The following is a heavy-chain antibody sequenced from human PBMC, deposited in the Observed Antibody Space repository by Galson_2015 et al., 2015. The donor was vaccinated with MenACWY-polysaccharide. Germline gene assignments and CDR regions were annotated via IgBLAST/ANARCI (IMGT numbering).Heavy chain of an antibody. CDR1: EFTFSTYA. D-gene: IGHD2-21*02. Sequence: SLRLSCAASEFTFSTYAMHWVRQAPGKGLEWVAIIWYDGSNKYYADSVKGRFTISRDNSKNTLYLQMNSLRAEDTAVYYCATARGCGGDCYYFDYWGQGTLVAVSS. J-gene: IGHJ4*02. V-gene: IGHV3-33*08. CDR2: IWYDGSNK. CDR3: ATARGCGGDCYYFDY.